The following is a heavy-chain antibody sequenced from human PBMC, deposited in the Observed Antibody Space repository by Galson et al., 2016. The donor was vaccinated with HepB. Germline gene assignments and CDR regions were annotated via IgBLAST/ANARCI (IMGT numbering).Heavy chain of an antibody. D-gene: IGHD6-13*01. CDR2: INGDTGNT. J-gene: IGHJ6*02. V-gene: IGHV1-3*01. CDR3: ARALEAAAGTNYYYFGLDA. CDR1: GYNFNKYS. Sequence: SVKVSCKASGYNFNKYSMHWVRQAPGQRFEWMGWINGDTGNTKYSQKFQCRVTLTSDTAATTAYMELSSLRFEDTAVYYCARALEAAAGTNYYYFGLDAWGQGTAVIVSS.